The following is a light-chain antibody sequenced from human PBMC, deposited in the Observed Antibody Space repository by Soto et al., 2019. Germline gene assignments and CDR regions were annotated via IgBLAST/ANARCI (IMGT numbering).Light chain of an antibody. CDR1: SSDIGSSDH. CDR2: DVY. Sequence: QSALTQPASVSDSPGQSITIYCIGTSSDIGSSDHVSWHQQHPGRAPKLIIYDVYNRPSGVSHRFSGSKTGNTASLIISGLQAEDEADYYCSSYTSTTSYVFGSGTKLTVL. V-gene: IGLV2-14*03. CDR3: SSYTSTTSYV. J-gene: IGLJ1*01.